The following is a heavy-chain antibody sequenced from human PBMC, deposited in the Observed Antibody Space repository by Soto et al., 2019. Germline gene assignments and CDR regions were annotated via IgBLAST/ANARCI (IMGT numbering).Heavy chain of an antibody. CDR3: ARGGHVVVVTAALDY. CDR1: GDTFTDYY. CDR2: VNPSGGHT. Sequence: QVQLMQSGAEVKKPGASVKVSCKASGDTFTDYYIHWVRQAPGQGLEWMGTVNPSGGHTTYAQHFLGRVTMTVDTSTSTHYMELTSLTSYDTAIYYCARGGHVVVVTAALDYWGQGTLVTVSS. J-gene: IGHJ4*02. V-gene: IGHV1-46*01. D-gene: IGHD2-21*02.